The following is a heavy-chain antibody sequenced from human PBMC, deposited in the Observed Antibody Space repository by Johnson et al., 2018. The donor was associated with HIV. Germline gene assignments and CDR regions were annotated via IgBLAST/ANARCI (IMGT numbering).Heavy chain of an antibody. J-gene: IGHJ3*02. CDR1: GFTFDDYG. CDR2: VHWSGHDT. CDR3: ARSPLYDTTVFDI. D-gene: IGHD4-11*01. V-gene: IGHV3-20*04. Sequence: MQLVESGGGVVRPGGSLRLSCAAAGFTFDDYGMSWVRQAPGKGLEWVSGVHWSGHDTAYSDSVKGRFTISSDKANNSLYHQMNSLRVGDTAVYYCARSPLYDTTVFDIWGQGTRVTVSS.